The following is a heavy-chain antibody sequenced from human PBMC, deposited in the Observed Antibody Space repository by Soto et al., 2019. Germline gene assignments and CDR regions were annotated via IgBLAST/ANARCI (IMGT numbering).Heavy chain of an antibody. V-gene: IGHV1-18*01. CDR1: GYTFTSYG. CDR2: ISAYNGNT. CDR3: ARLRYYYDSSGSTYPYYFDY. Sequence: ASVKVSCKASGYTFTSYGISWVRQAPGQGLEWMGWISAYNGNTNYAQKLQGRVTMTTDTSTSTAYMELRSLRSDDTAVYYCARLRYYYDSSGSTYPYYFDYWGQGTLVTVSS. J-gene: IGHJ4*02. D-gene: IGHD3-22*01.